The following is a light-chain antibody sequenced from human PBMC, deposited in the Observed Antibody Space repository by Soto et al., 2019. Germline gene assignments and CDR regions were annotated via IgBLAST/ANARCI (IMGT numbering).Light chain of an antibody. Sequence: DNQMTQSPSSLSASVGDRVTITCRASQSIRSHLNWYQQKPGRAPKLLLYAALNLQSGFPSRFSGSGSGTDFTITISSLQPEDCATYYCQRSDRTPYTFGPGTKLEI. CDR3: QRSDRTPYT. V-gene: IGKV1-39*01. CDR2: AAL. CDR1: QSIRSH. J-gene: IGKJ2*01.